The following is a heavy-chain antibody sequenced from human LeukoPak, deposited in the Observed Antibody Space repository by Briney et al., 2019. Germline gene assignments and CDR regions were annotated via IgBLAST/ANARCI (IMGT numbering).Heavy chain of an antibody. V-gene: IGHV3-23*01. CDR3: AKDVSPLMVTTWDY. CDR2: ISGSGTNT. Sequence: PGGSLRLSCAASGFTFSSYAMSWVRQAPGKGLEWVSGISGSGTNTYYADPVKGRFTISRDNSKNTLYLQMNSLRAEDTAVYYCAKDVSPLMVTTWDYWGQGTLVTVSS. J-gene: IGHJ4*02. CDR1: GFTFSSYA. D-gene: IGHD2-21*02.